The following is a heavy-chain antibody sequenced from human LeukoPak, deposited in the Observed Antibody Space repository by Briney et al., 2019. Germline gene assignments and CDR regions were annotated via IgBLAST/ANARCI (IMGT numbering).Heavy chain of an antibody. D-gene: IGHD1-26*01. J-gene: IGHJ4*02. Sequence: ASVKVSCKASRYTFAGYSMHWVRQAPGHGLEWMGWINHNSGGTNYAQKFQGRVTMTGDTSISTAYMELSRLTSDDTAVYYCARGRGSYSLDYWGQGTLVTVSS. CDR3: ARGRGSYSLDY. CDR1: RYTFAGYS. CDR2: INHNSGGT. V-gene: IGHV1-2*02.